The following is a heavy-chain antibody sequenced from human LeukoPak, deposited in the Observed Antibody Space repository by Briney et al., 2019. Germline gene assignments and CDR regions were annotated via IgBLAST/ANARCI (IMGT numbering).Heavy chain of an antibody. Sequence: AGGSLRLSCAASGFTVSSNYMSWVRQAPGKGLEWVSVIYSGGSTYYADSVKGRFTISRDNSKNTLYLQMNSLRAEDTAVYYCAKDFTGYSDIWGQGTLVTVSS. V-gene: IGHV3-53*01. D-gene: IGHD5-12*01. CDR2: IYSGGST. J-gene: IGHJ4*02. CDR3: AKDFTGYSDI. CDR1: GFTVSSNY.